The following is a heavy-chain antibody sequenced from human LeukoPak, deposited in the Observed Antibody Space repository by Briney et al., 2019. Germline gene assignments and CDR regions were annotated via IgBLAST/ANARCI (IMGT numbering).Heavy chain of an antibody. J-gene: IGHJ4*02. CDR1: GFTFSSYW. Sequence: GGSLRLSCAASGFTFSSYWMHWVRQAPGKGLVWVSRINTEGTTTNYADSVKGRFTISRDNAKSTLYLQMNSLRAEDTALYYCARAHDNHDSSGYSYDYWGQGTPVTVSS. V-gene: IGHV3-74*01. D-gene: IGHD3-22*01. CDR2: INTEGTTT. CDR3: ARAHDNHDSSGYSYDY.